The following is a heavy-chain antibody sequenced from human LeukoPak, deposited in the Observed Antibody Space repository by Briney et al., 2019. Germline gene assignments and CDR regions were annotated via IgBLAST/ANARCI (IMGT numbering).Heavy chain of an antibody. J-gene: IGHJ4*02. V-gene: IGHV4-59*01. CDR3: ARALVSSWYDY. Sequence: SETLSLTCTVSGGSISSYYWSWIRQPPGKGLEWIGYIYYSGSTNYNPSLKSRVTISVDTFKNQFSLKLSSVTAADTAVYYCARALVSSWYDYWGQGTLVTVSS. CDR1: GGSISSYY. D-gene: IGHD6-13*01. CDR2: IYYSGST.